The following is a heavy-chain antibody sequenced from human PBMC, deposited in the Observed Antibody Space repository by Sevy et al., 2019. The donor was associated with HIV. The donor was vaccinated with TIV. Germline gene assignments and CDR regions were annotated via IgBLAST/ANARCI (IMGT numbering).Heavy chain of an antibody. D-gene: IGHD2-8*01. CDR3: CTEGNVLLAEGWGHWFDP. J-gene: IGHJ5*02. Sequence: GGSLRLSCAASGFTFNNAWMSWVRQAPGKGLEWIGRIKNKPDGGKTDYAAPVKGRFTISRDDSKNTLYLQMNSLKTEDTAVYYWCTEGNVLLAEGWGHWFDPWGQGTLVTVSS. CDR2: IKNKPDGGKT. V-gene: IGHV3-15*01. CDR1: GFTFNNAW.